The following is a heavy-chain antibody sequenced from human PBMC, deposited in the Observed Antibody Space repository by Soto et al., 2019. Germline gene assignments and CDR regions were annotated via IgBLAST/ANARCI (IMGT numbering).Heavy chain of an antibody. CDR3: AKDLEGYCSGGSCSYFDY. Sequence: EVQLLESGGGLAQPGGSLRLSCAASGFTFSSYAMSWVRQAPGKGLEWVSAISGSGGSTYYADSVKGRFTISRDNSKNTLYLQMNSLRAEDTAVYYCAKDLEGYCSGGSCSYFDYWGQGTLVTVSS. V-gene: IGHV3-23*01. D-gene: IGHD2-15*01. CDR2: ISGSGGST. CDR1: GFTFSSYA. J-gene: IGHJ4*02.